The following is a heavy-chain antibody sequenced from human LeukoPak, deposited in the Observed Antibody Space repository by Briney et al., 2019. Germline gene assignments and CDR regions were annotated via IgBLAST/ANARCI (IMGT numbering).Heavy chain of an antibody. D-gene: IGHD4-23*01. CDR3: ARDSDYGGNSALDY. CDR1: GYTFTSYA. Sequence: ASVKVSCKASGYTFTSYAMNWVRQARGQGLECMGWIDTNTGNPTYAQGFTGRFVFSLDTSVSTAYLQISSLKAEDTAVYYCARDSDYGGNSALDYWGQGTLVTVSS. V-gene: IGHV7-4-1*02. CDR2: IDTNTGNP. J-gene: IGHJ4*02.